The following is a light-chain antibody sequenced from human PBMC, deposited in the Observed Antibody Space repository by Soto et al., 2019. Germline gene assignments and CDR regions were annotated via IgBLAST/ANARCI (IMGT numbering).Light chain of an antibody. CDR1: QSVSSSY. J-gene: IGKJ1*01. Sequence: EIVLTQSPGTLYLSPGERATLSSRASQSVSSSYLAWYQQRPGQAPRLLIYDASSRATGIPDRFSGSGSGTDFTLTISRLEPEDFAVYYCQQYGSSPSTFGQWTKVEIK. V-gene: IGKV3-20*01. CDR2: DAS. CDR3: QQYGSSPST.